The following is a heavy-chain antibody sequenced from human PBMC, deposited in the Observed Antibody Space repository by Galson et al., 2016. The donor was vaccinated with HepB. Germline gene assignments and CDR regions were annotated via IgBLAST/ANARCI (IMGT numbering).Heavy chain of an antibody. V-gene: IGHV1-69*06. D-gene: IGHD5-18*01. J-gene: IGHJ4*02. Sequence: SVKVSCKASGGTFSSDAISWVRQAPGQGLEWMGAITPIFGTADSAQKFQGRVTITADKSTSTSYMELSSLRSEDTAVDYCARGDTAIVASFLDYWGQGTLVTVSS. CDR3: ARGDTAIVASFLDY. CDR2: ITPIFGTA. CDR1: GGTFSSDA.